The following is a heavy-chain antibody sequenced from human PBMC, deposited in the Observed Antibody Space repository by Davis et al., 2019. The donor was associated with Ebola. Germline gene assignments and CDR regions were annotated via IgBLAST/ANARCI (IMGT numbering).Heavy chain of an antibody. Sequence: PGGSLRLSCAASGFTFSSFWMSWVRQAPGKGLEWVASIKQDGSEKYYVDSVKGRCTISRDNAKNSLYLQMNSLRAEDTAVYYCAKAGSITIFGVILRYWYFDLWGRGTLVTVSS. CDR3: AKAGSITIFGVILRYWYFDL. CDR1: GFTFSSFW. V-gene: IGHV3-7*03. D-gene: IGHD3-3*01. J-gene: IGHJ2*01. CDR2: IKQDGSEK.